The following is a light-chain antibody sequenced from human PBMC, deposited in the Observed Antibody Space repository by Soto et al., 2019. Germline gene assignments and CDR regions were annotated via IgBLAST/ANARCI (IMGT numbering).Light chain of an antibody. CDR1: SSDIGSYNL. J-gene: IGLJ3*02. Sequence: QSALTQPASVSGSTGQSITISCTGTSSDIGSYNLVSWYQQHPGKAPKVIIYEGNERPSGVSNRFSGSKSGNTASLTISGLQAEDEADYCCCSYAGSMTWVFGGGTKLTVL. CDR3: CSYAGSMTWV. V-gene: IGLV2-23*01. CDR2: EGN.